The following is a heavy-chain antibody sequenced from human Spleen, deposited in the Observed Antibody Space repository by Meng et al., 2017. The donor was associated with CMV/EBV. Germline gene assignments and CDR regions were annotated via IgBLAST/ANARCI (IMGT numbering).Heavy chain of an antibody. D-gene: IGHD1-7*01. CDR3: ARKDDWNYKLDY. Sequence: LSLTCAASGFTFSDYYMSWIRQAPGKGLEWVSYISSSGSTIYYADSVKGRFTISRDNAKNSLYLQMNSLRAEDTAVYYCARKDDWNYKLDYWGQGTLVTVSS. J-gene: IGHJ4*02. CDR2: ISSSGSTI. V-gene: IGHV3-11*04. CDR1: GFTFSDYY.